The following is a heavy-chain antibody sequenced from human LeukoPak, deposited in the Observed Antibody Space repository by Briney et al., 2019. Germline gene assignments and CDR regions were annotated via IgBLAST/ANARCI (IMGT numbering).Heavy chain of an antibody. CDR2: INPNSGGT. CDR1: GYTLTDYY. V-gene: IGHV1-2*06. CDR3: ARENYYDGSGSPSASAPVDH. D-gene: IGHD3-22*01. Sequence: ASVKVSCKASGYTLTDYYMHWVRQAPGQGLEWVGRINPNSGGTNYAQKFQGRVTMTRDTSISTVYMELSRLRSDDTAVYYCARENYYDGSGSPSASAPVDHWGQGTLVTVSS. J-gene: IGHJ4*02.